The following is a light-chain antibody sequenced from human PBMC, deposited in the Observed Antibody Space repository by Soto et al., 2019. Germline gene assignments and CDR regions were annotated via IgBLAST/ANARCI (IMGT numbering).Light chain of an antibody. CDR3: CSYAGSRV. Sequence: QSVLTQPASVSGSPERSITISCTETSSDVGSYNFVSWYQQHPGKAPKLMIYAVSKRPSGVSNRFSGSKSGNTASLTISGLQAEDEADYYCCSYAGSRVFGGGTKLTVL. CDR1: SSDVGSYNF. J-gene: IGLJ3*02. CDR2: AVS. V-gene: IGLV2-23*02.